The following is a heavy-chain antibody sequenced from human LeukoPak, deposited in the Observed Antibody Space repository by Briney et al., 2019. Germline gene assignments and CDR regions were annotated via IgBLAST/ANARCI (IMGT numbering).Heavy chain of an antibody. D-gene: IGHD6-13*01. Sequence: SETLSLTCTVSGGSISSYYWSWIRQPPGKGLEWIGYIYYSGSTNYNPSLKSRVTISVDTSKNQFSLKLSSVTAADTAVYYCARIYGYSSSWDFDYWGQGTLVTVSS. CDR1: GGSISSYY. CDR3: ARIYGYSSSWDFDY. V-gene: IGHV4-59*08. J-gene: IGHJ4*02. CDR2: IYYSGST.